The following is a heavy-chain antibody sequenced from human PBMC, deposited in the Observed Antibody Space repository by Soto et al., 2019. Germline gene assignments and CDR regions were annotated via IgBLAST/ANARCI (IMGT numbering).Heavy chain of an antibody. CDR2: ISYDGSNK. Sequence: PGGSLRLSCAASGFTFSSYGMHWVRQAPGKGLEWVAVISYDGSNKYYADSVKGRFTISRDNSKNTLYLQMNSLRAEDTAVYYCAKDPGTVIAGSNAIDIWGQGTMVTV. V-gene: IGHV3-30*18. CDR1: GFTFSSYG. CDR3: AKDPGTVIAGSNAIDI. J-gene: IGHJ3*02. D-gene: IGHD1-7*01.